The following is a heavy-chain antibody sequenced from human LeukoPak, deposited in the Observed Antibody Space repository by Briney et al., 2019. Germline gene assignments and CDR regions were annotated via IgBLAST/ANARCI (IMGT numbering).Heavy chain of an antibody. CDR2: IIPIFGTT. Sequence: SVKVSCKASGGTFSSYSISWVRQAPGQGLEWMGGIIPIFGTTNYAQKFQGRVTSTTDETTSTAYMGLSGLRSEDTAVYYCAWSYSGALDIWGQGTMVTVSS. CDR1: GGTFSSYS. V-gene: IGHV1-69*05. D-gene: IGHD1-26*01. CDR3: AWSYSGALDI. J-gene: IGHJ3*02.